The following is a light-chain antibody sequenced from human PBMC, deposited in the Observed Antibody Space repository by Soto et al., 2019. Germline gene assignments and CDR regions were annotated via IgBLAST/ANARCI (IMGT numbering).Light chain of an antibody. CDR2: SNN. J-gene: IGLJ2*01. V-gene: IGLV1-44*01. CDR1: SSNIGDNT. Sequence: QSVLTQPPSASGTPGQRVTISCYGSSSNIGDNTVNWYQQLPGTAPKLLIYSNNQRPSGVPDRFSGSKSGTSASLAISGLRSEDEADYYCAAWDDSLNGHVVFGGGTQLTVL. CDR3: AAWDDSLNGHVV.